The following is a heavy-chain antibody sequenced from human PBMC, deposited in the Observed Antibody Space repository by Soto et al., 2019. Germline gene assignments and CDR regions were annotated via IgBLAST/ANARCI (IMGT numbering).Heavy chain of an antibody. CDR2: ISHDGSNG. J-gene: IGHJ4*02. Sequence: QVQLVESGGGVVQPGRSLRLSCAASGLTFSCCGMQWVRQAPGKGLEWVAVISHDGSNGYYADSVTGRFTISRDNSKNTLYLQMNSLRVEDTAVYYCAKVGFSGTYSSDYWGQGTLVTVSS. CDR3: AKVGFSGTYSSDY. CDR1: GLTFSCCG. D-gene: IGHD1-26*01. V-gene: IGHV3-30*18.